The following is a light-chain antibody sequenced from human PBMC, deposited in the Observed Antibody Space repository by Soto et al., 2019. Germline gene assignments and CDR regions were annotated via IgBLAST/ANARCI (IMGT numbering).Light chain of an antibody. J-gene: IGKJ5*01. Sequence: DIRLTQSPSSLSASFGDIVTVTCRSSQGISTWLAWYQQKPGEAPKLLINDASNLRSGVPSRFSGSGSGTDFTLTISNLQPEDFATYYCQQAYSFPIIFGQGTRLEIK. CDR1: QGISTW. CDR3: QQAYSFPII. V-gene: IGKV1-12*01. CDR2: DAS.